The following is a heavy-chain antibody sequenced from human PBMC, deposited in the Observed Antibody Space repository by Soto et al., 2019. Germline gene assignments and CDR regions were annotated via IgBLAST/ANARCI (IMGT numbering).Heavy chain of an antibody. CDR1: GGTFSSYA. D-gene: IGHD6-13*01. J-gene: IGHJ6*02. V-gene: IGHV1-69*01. Sequence: QVQLVQSGAEVKKPGSSVKVSCKASGGTFSSYAISWVRQAPGQGLEWMGGIIPIFGTANYAQKFQGRVTIPADESTSTAYMELSSLRSEDTAVYYCARDPLVAAAGMGDYYGMDVWGQGTTVTVSS. CDR3: ARDPLVAAAGMGDYYGMDV. CDR2: IIPIFGTA.